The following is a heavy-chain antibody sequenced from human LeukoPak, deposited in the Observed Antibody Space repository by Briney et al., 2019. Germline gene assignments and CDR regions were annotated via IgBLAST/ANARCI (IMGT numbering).Heavy chain of an antibody. CDR1: GYTFTSYG. CDR3: ATLPFGVVMPDY. D-gene: IGHD3-3*01. CDR2: ISAYNGNT. Sequence: ASVKVSCKASGYTFTSYGISWVRQAPGQGLERMGWISAYNGNTNYAQKLQGRVTMTGDTSTDTAYMELSGLRSDDTAVYYCATLPFGVVMPDYWGQGTLVTVSS. V-gene: IGHV1-18*01. J-gene: IGHJ4*02.